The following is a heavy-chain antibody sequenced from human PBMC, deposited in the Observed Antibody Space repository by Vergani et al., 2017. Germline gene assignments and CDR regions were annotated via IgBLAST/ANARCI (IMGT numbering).Heavy chain of an antibody. CDR1: GFTFSSYA. Sequence: EVQLVESGGGLVQPGGSLRLSCAASGFTFSSYAMSWVRQAPGKGLEWVSAISGSGGSTYYADSVKGRFTISRDNSKNTLYLQMNSLRAEDTAVYYCARDLTISLGVVVPAALPGITGTTGYYYGMDVWGQGTTVTVSS. V-gene: IGHV3-23*04. J-gene: IGHJ6*02. D-gene: IGHD1-7*01. CDR3: ARDLTISLGVVVPAALPGITGTTGYYYGMDV. CDR2: ISGSGGST.